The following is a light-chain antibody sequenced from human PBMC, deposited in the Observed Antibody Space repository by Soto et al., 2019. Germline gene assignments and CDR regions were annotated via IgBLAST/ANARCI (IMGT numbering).Light chain of an antibody. J-gene: IGKJ1*01. CDR1: QSISSY. CDR2: AAS. CDR3: QQYNSYSPCT. Sequence: DIQMTQSPSSLSASVGDIVTITCRASQSISSYLNWYQQKPGKAPKLLISAASTLHSGVPSRFSGSGSGTEFTLTISSLQPDDFATYYCQQYNSYSPCTFGQGTKVDTK. V-gene: IGKV1-5*01.